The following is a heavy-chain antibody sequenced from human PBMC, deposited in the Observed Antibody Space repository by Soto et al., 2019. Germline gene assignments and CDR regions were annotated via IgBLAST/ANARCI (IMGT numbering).Heavy chain of an antibody. J-gene: IGHJ4*02. D-gene: IGHD3-10*01. CDR3: AREVQVHTPAFVY. CDR2: ISPMFGAA. CDR1: GGTFNTYA. Sequence: QVQLVQSGAEMKKPGSSVKVSCQSSGGTFNTYAMNWVRQAPGQGPEWMGDISPMFGAANYAPKFQGRVTIAADEATGTSYMQLGSLPSEDTALYFCAREVQVHTPAFVYWGQGTLVTVSS. V-gene: IGHV1-69*19.